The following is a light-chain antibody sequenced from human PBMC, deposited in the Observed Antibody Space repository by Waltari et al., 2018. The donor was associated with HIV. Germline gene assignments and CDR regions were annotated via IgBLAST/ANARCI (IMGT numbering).Light chain of an antibody. J-gene: IGLJ2*01. CDR2: EAT. V-gene: IGLV7-46*01. Sequence: QTVVPPEPSLTVSPGGTVPLTCGYTIGTVTSDHPPYWIQHKPGQAPKTLIYEATDKHSWTPARFTPSVLGGKVALTLTAAQPDDEADYYCLLSFGSIRSFGGGTKLTVL. CDR3: LLSFGSIRS. CDR1: IGTVTSDHP.